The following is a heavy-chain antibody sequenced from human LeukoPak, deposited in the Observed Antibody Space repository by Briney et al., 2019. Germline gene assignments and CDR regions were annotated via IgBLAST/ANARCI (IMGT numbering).Heavy chain of an antibody. V-gene: IGHV3-74*01. Sequence: PGGSLRLSCAASGFTFSSYWMHWVRQAPGKGLVWVSRINSDGSTTSYADSVKGRFTISRDTAKNSLYLQMNSLRAEDTAVYYCARDVISGGSYSTAFDLWGQGTMVTVSS. CDR2: INSDGSTT. D-gene: IGHD3-22*01. CDR3: ARDVISGGSYSTAFDL. J-gene: IGHJ3*01. CDR1: GFTFSSYW.